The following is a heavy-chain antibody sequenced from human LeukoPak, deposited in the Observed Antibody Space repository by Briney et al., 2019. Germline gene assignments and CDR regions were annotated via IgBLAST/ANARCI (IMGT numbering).Heavy chain of an antibody. CDR1: GFTFSSYG. J-gene: IGHJ6*03. D-gene: IGHD3/OR15-3a*01. CDR3: ARVVLLDTYYYYMDV. CDR2: IGTSNSYI. V-gene: IGHV3-21*01. Sequence: GGSLRLSCTASGFTFSSYGITWVRQAPGKGLEWVSSIGTSNSYIYYADSVKGLFTISRGNAKNSVYLQMNSLRAEDTAVYYCARVVLLDTYYYYMDVWGKGTTVTVSS.